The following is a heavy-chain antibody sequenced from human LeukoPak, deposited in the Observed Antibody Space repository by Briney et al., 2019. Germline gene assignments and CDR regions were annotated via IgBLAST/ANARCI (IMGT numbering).Heavy chain of an antibody. V-gene: IGHV4-39*07. CDR3: AKASGNPDMVRGVIANYYMDV. D-gene: IGHD3-10*01. CDR1: VGSISSSSYS. Sequence: SETLSLTCTVSVGSISSSSYSWGGIRQPPGKGLGWMGSTYYSGTTYYNPSLKSRVTISVDTSKNQFSLKLSSVTAADTAVYYCAKASGNPDMVRGVIANYYMDVWGKGTTVTISS. CDR2: TYYSGTT. J-gene: IGHJ6*03.